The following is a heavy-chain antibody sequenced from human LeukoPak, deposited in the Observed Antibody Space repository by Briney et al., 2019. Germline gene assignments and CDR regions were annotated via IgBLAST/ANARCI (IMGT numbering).Heavy chain of an antibody. J-gene: IGHJ4*02. V-gene: IGHV4-4*07. CDR1: GGSISSYY. Sequence: SETLSLTCTVSGGSISSYYRSWIRQPAGKGLEWIGRIYTSGSNNYNPSLKSGVTMLVDESTNQFSLKLSTGPAADTAVYYCARDKYYYGSGSYVHFDYWGERTLVSVPS. CDR3: ARDKYYYGSGSYVHFDY. CDR2: IYTSGSN. D-gene: IGHD3-10*01.